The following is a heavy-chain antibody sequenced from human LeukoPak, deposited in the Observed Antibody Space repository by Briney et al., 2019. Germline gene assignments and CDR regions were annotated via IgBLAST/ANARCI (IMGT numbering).Heavy chain of an antibody. D-gene: IGHD5-12*01. CDR2: IHPNSGGT. V-gene: IGHV1-2*02. CDR3: ARERGYSGYDYRYYYYMDV. J-gene: IGHJ6*03. Sequence: ASVKVSCKASGYTFTGYYMHWVRQAPGQGLQWMGWIHPNSGGTNYAQKFQGRVTMTRDTSISTAYMELSRLRSDDTGVYYCARERGYSGYDYRYYYYMDVWGKGTTVTVSS. CDR1: GYTFTGYY.